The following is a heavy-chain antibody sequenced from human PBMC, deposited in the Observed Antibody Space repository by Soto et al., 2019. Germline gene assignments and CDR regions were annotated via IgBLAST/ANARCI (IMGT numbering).Heavy chain of an antibody. D-gene: IGHD3-16*02. V-gene: IGHV4-30-4*01. CDR3: ARVEAYDYVWGSYPKSNWFDP. CDR2: IYYSGST. J-gene: IGHJ5*02. Sequence: SETLSLTCTVSGGSISSGDYYWSWIRQPPGKGLEWIGYIYYSGSTYYNPSLKSRVTISVDTSKNQFSLKLSSVTAADTAVYYCARVEAYDYVWGSYPKSNWFDPWGQGTLVTVSS. CDR1: GGSISSGDYY.